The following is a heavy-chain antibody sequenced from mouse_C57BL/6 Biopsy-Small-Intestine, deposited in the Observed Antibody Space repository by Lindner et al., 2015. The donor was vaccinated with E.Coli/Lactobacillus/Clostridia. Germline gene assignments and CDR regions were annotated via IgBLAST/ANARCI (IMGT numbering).Heavy chain of an antibody. CDR2: IDPEDGET. J-gene: IGHJ3*01. CDR3: ANYDTVFAY. CDR1: GFSIKDFY. D-gene: IGHD2-4*01. Sequence: VQLQESGAELVKPGASVRLSCSASGFSIKDFYIHWVKQRTEQGLEWIGRIDPEDGETKYAPKFQDKATITTDTSSNTAYLQLSSLTSEDTAVYYCANYDTVFAYWGQGTLVTVSA. V-gene: IGHV14-2*01.